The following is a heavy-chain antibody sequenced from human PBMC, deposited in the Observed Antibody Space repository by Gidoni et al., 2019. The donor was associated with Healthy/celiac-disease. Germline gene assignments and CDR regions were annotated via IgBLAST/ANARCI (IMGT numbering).Heavy chain of an antibody. D-gene: IGHD2-8*02. J-gene: IGHJ6*02. Sequence: QVQLVESGGGVVQPGRSLRLSCAASGFTFRSYAMHWVRQAPGKGLAWVAVISYDGSNKYYADSVKGRFTISRDNSKTTLYLQMNSLRAEDTAVYYCARDHCTGGVCSMFYYYYYGMDVWGQGTTVTVSS. CDR3: ARDHCTGGVCSMFYYYYYGMDV. V-gene: IGHV3-30*04. CDR2: ISYDGSNK. CDR1: GFTFRSYA.